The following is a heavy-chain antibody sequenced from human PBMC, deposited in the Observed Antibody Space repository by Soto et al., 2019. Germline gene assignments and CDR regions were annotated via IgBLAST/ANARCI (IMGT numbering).Heavy chain of an antibody. CDR2: IYHSGST. Sequence: PSESLFLTCPVSGGSISSGGYPWSWIRSPPGKGLVWICYIYHSGSTYYIPSLRGRVTIAVDRSKNQFSLKLSSVTAADTAVYYCAWTDYSDSSVHSDSGQGSLVTVSS. J-gene: IGHJ4*02. D-gene: IGHD3-22*01. CDR3: AWTDYSDSSVHSD. CDR1: GGSISSGGYP. V-gene: IGHV4-30-2*02.